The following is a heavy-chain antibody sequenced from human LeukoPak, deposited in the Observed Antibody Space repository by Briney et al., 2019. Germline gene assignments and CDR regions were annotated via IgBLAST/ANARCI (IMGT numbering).Heavy chain of an antibody. CDR1: GGSISSYY. CDR2: IYYSGST. D-gene: IGHD2-21*02. V-gene: IGHV4-59*01. CDR3: ARGCGGDCRGWFDP. Sequence: SETLSLTCTVSGGSISSYYWSWIRQPPGKGLEWSGYIYYSGSTNYNPSLKSRVTISVDTSKNQFSLKLSSVTAADTAVYYCARGCGGDCRGWFDPWGQGTLVTVSS. J-gene: IGHJ5*02.